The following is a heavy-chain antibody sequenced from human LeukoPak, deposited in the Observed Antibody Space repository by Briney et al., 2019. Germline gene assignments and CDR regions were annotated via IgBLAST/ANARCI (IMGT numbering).Heavy chain of an antibody. CDR3: AKDSYPYYDSSGYYHY. J-gene: IGHJ4*02. V-gene: IGHV3-23*01. Sequence: GGSLRLSCAASGFTFSSYGMSWVRQAPGKGLEWVSAISGSGGSTDYADSVKGRFTISRDNSKNTLYLQMNSLRDEDTAVYYCAKDSYPYYDSSGYYHYWGQGTLVTVSS. CDR2: ISGSGGST. D-gene: IGHD3-22*01. CDR1: GFTFSSYG.